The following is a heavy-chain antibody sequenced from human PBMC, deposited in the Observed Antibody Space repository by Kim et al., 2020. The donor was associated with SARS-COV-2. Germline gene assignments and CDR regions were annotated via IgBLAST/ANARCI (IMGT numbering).Heavy chain of an antibody. CDR3: ARDRGGLKHYMDV. CDR1: GGSISRDY. J-gene: IGHJ6*03. CDR2: IHYSGST. Sequence: SEILSLTCSVSGGSISRDYWSWIRQPPGKGLEWIGYIHYSGSTTYNPSLESRVAISIDTSKNQFSLNLRSVTAADTALYSFARDRGGLKHYMDVWGKGT. D-gene: IGHD3-10*01. V-gene: IGHV4-59*01.